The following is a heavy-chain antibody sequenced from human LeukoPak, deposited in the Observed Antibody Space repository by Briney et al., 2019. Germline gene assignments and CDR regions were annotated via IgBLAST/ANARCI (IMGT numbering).Heavy chain of an antibody. V-gene: IGHV4-34*01. CDR3: ARGGLKWELLPARARKSYYFDY. Sequence: SETLSLTCAFYGGSFSGYYWTWIRQPPGKGLEWIGEINHSGGTKYNPSLKSRVTISLDTSKNQFSLKLSSVTAADTAIYYCARGGLKWELLPARARKSYYFDYWGQGTLVTVSS. CDR2: INHSGGT. J-gene: IGHJ4*02. D-gene: IGHD1-26*01. CDR1: GGSFSGYY.